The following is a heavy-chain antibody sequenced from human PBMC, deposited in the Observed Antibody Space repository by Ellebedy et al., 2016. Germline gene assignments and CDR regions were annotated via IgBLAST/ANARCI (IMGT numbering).Heavy chain of an antibody. D-gene: IGHD3-16*02. V-gene: IGHV3-30*18. J-gene: IGHJ6*02. CDR2: ISYDGSNK. CDR1: GFTFSSYG. Sequence: GGSLRLXXAASGFTFSSYGMHWVRQAPGKGLEWVAVISYDGSNKYYADSVKGRFTISRDNSKNTLYLQMNSLRAEDTAVYYCAKDVGMITFGGVTVYYYYGMDVWGQGTTVTVSS. CDR3: AKDVGMITFGGVTVYYYYGMDV.